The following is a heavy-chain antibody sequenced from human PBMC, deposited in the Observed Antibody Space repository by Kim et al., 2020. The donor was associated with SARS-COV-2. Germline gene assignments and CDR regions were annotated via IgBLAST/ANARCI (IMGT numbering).Heavy chain of an antibody. J-gene: IGHJ3*02. CDR2: ISYDGNNK. Sequence: GGSLRLSCAASGFTVSNCAMHWVRQAPGKGLEWVSLISYDGNNKFYVDSVKGRFTISRDNSKNTLYLQMTSLRPEDTAMYYCVREYSPPSYGDYTWAFHTWGQGTMVTVSS. D-gene: IGHD4-17*01. CDR3: VREYSPPSYGDYTWAFHT. CDR1: GFTVSNCA. V-gene: IGHV3-30*04.